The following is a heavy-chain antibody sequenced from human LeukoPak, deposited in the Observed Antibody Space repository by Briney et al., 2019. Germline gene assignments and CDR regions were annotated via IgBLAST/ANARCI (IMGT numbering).Heavy chain of an antibody. D-gene: IGHD4-23*01. J-gene: IGHJ4*02. CDR1: GFTVSNNY. CDR3: VKRSDYGGNWNYFDY. CDR2: ISDSGGST. V-gene: IGHV3-23*01. Sequence: GGSLRLSCAASGFTVSNNYMTWVRQAPGKGLEWVSAISDSGGSTYYADSVKGRFTISRDNSRNTLYLHMNSLRAEDTAIYYCVKRSDYGGNWNYFDYWGQGTLVTVSS.